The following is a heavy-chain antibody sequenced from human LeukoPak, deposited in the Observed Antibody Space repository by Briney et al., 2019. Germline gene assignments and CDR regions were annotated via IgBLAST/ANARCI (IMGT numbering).Heavy chain of an antibody. CDR3: ARNYYDSSAYYYFDY. Sequence: GGSLRLSCAASGFTVSNSYMNWVRQAPGKGLEWVSLIYSGGGTYYADSVKGRFTISRDNSKNTLYLQMNSLRTEDTAVYYCARNYYDSSAYYYFDYWGQGTLVTVSS. CDR2: IYSGGGT. D-gene: IGHD3-22*01. J-gene: IGHJ4*02. CDR1: GFTVSNSY. V-gene: IGHV3-66*01.